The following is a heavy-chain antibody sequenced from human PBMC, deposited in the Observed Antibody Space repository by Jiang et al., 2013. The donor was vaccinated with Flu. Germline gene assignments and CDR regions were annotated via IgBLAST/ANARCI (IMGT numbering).Heavy chain of an antibody. CDR1: GGSISSGDYY. CDR3: AREEASSYYYDSSGYSDI. J-gene: IGHJ3*02. V-gene: IGHV4-30-4*01. CDR2: IYYSGST. Sequence: GPGLVKPSQTLSLTCTVSGGSISSGDYYWSWIRQPPGKGLEWIGYIYYSGSTYYNPSLKSRVTISVDTSKNQFSLKLSSVTAADTAVYYCAREEASSYYYDSSGYSDIWGQGTMVTVSS. D-gene: IGHD3-22*01.